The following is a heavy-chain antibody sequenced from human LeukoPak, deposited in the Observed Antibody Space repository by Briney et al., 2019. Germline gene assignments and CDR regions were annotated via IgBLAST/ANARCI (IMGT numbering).Heavy chain of an antibody. V-gene: IGHV3-30*18. CDR2: ISYDGSNK. CDR1: GFTFSSYG. J-gene: IGHJ4*02. D-gene: IGHD4-17*01. Sequence: PGRSLRLSCAASGFTFSSYGMHWVRRAPGKGLEWVAVISYDGSNKYYADSVKGRFTISRDNSKNTLYLQMNSLRAEDTAVYYCAKDILPRDYGDYAGVVWGQGTLVTVSS. CDR3: AKDILPRDYGDYAGVV.